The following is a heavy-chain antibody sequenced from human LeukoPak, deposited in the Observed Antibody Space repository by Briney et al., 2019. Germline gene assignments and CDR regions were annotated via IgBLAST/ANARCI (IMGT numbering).Heavy chain of an antibody. D-gene: IGHD1-26*01. V-gene: IGHV3-7*01. CDR3: ARVRGSYCNDY. CDR1: GFTFSNYW. J-gene: IGHJ4*02. Sequence: GGSLRLSCAASGFTFSNYWMTWVRQAPGKGLEWVANIKQDGSEKFCVDSVKGRFTISRDNAKKSLYLQMNSRRAEDTAVYYCARVRGSYCNDYWGQGTLVTVSS. CDR2: IKQDGSEK.